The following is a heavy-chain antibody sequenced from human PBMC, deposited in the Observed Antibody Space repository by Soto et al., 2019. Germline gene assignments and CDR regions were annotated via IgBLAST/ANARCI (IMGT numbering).Heavy chain of an antibody. CDR1: GFTFSDYA. D-gene: IGHD3-10*01. J-gene: IGHJ5*02. CDR2: VSHDGRNT. V-gene: IGHV3-30*03. CDR3: ARGPDVSGGYCPGDL. Sequence: GGSLRLSCAASGFTFSDYAMHWVRQAPGKGLEWVAVVSHDGRNTHYADSVKGRFTISRDNTKNTLYLQMNSLGVEDTAVFYCARGPDVSGGYCPGDLWGQGTLVTVSS.